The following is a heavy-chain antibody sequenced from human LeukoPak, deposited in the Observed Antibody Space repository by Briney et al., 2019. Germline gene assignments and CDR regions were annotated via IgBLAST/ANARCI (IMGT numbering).Heavy chain of an antibody. D-gene: IGHD5-24*01. CDR3: ARDTDGWPYPYGMDV. V-gene: IGHV3-53*01. Sequence: ETLSLTCTVSGGSISSGGYYMSWVRQAPGKGLEWVSVIYSGGSTYYADSVKGRFTISRDNSKNTLYLQMNSLRAEDTAVYYCARDTDGWPYPYGMDVWGQGTTVTVSS. CDR1: GGSISSGGYY. J-gene: IGHJ6*02. CDR2: IYSGGST.